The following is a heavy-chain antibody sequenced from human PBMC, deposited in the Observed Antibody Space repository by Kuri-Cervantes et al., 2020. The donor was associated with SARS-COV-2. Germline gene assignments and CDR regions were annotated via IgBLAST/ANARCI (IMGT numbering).Heavy chain of an antibody. CDR3: ARDHTYYDFWSGPDV. J-gene: IGHJ6*04. D-gene: IGHD3-3*01. Sequence: SVKVSCKASGGTFSSYAISWVRQAPGQGLEWMGGIIPIFGTANYAQKFQGRVTITADESTSTAYMELSSLRSEDTAVYYCARDHTYYDFWSGPDVWGKGTTVTVSS. CDR1: GGTFSSYA. V-gene: IGHV1-69*13. CDR2: IIPIFGTA.